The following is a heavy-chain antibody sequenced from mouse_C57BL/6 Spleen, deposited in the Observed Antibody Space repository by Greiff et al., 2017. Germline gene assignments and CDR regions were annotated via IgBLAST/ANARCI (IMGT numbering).Heavy chain of an antibody. CDR3: EGRTTVVENWYFDV. D-gene: IGHD1-1*01. Sequence: EVKLMESGPGLVKPSQSLSLTCSVTGYSITSGYYWNWIRQFPGNKLEWMGYISYDGSTNYNPSLKHRISITRDTSKNQFFLKLNSVTTEDTATYYCEGRTTVVENWYFDVWGTGTTVTVSS. V-gene: IGHV3-6*01. CDR2: ISYDGST. J-gene: IGHJ1*03. CDR1: GYSITSGYY.